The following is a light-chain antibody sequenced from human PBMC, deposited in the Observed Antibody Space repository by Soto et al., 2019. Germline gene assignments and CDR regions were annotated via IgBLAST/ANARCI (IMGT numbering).Light chain of an antibody. Sequence: DIQITQAPSTLSASVGDRVTITCRASQSISSWLALYQQKPGKAPKLLIYDASSLESGVPSRFSGSGSGTEFTLTISSLQPDDFATYHCQQYNSYSPWTVGQGTKVDIK. CDR3: QQYNSYSPWT. CDR2: DAS. J-gene: IGKJ1*01. CDR1: QSISSW. V-gene: IGKV1-5*01.